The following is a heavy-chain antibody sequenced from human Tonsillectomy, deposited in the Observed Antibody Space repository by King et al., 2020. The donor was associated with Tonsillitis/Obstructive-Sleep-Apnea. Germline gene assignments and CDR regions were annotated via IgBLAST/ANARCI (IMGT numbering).Heavy chain of an antibody. J-gene: IGHJ5*02. Sequence: VQLQESGPGLVKPSETLSLTCTVSGGSISSYYWSWIRQPAGKGLEWIGRIYTSGSTNYNPSLKSRVTMSVDTSKNQFSLKLSSVTAADTAVYHCARVDSSGYSPSNWFDPWGQGTLFTVSS. CDR2: IYTSGST. CDR3: ARVDSSGYSPSNWFDP. V-gene: IGHV4-4*07. CDR1: GGSISSYY. D-gene: IGHD3-22*01.